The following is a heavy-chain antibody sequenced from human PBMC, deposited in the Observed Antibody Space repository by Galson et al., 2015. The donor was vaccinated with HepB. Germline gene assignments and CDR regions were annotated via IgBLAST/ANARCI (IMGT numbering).Heavy chain of an antibody. V-gene: IGHV1-8*01. CDR1: GYTFTSYD. J-gene: IGHJ5*02. CDR3: ARGVNMVRGVIIMKIIHPVWFDP. D-gene: IGHD3-10*01. Sequence: SVKVSCKASGYTFTSYDINWVRQAPGQGLEWMGWMNPNSGNTGYAQKFRGRVAMTRNTSTSTAYMALSTLRSEDTAVYYCARGVNMVRGVIIMKIIHPVWFDPWAQGTLVTVSS. CDR2: MNPNSGNT.